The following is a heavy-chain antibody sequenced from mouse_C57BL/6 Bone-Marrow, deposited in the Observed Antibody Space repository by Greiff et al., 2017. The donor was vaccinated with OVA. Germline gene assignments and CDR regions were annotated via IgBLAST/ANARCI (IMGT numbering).Heavy chain of an antibody. Sequence: EVQLVESGGGLVQPGGSLSLSCAASGFTFTDYYLSWVRQPPGKALEWLGFIRSKPNGYTAEYSASVRGRFTISRDNSQSILYLQMNALRAEDSATYYCARSRAMDFWGQGTSVTVSS. J-gene: IGHJ4*01. V-gene: IGHV7-3*01. CDR2: IRSKPNGYTA. D-gene: IGHD3-1*01. CDR3: ARSRAMDF. CDR1: GFTFTDYY.